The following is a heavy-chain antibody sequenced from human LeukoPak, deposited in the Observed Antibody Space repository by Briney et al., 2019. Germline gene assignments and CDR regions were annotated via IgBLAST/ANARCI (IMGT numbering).Heavy chain of an antibody. CDR2: ISGSGGST. CDR3: AKDGQGYGDFNY. Sequence: GGSLRLSCAASGFTFSSYAMSWVRQAPGKGLEWVSAISGSGGSTYYADSVKGRFTISRDNPKNTLYLQMNSLRAEDMAVYYCAKDGQGYGDFNYWGQGTLVTVSS. V-gene: IGHV3-23*01. CDR1: GFTFSSYA. J-gene: IGHJ4*02. D-gene: IGHD4-17*01.